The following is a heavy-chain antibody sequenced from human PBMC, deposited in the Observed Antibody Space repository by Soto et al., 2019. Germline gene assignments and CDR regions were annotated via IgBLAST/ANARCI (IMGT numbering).Heavy chain of an antibody. CDR2: IRAKASGGTT. V-gene: IGHV3-49*04. CDR1: GFTFADYA. CDR3: TRDQPITP. Sequence: GGSLSLSCAASGFTFADYAMSWVRQAPGRGLEWVGFIRAKASGGTTEYAASVKGRFTISRDDSKSIAYLQMNSLKTEDTAVYHCTRDQPITPWGQGTMVTVSS. J-gene: IGHJ3*01. D-gene: IGHD3-10*01.